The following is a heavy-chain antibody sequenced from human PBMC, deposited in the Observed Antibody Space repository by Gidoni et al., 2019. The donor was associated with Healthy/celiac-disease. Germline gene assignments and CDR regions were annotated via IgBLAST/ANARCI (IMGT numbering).Heavy chain of an antibody. CDR3: AKDGSNWGSSYYFDY. V-gene: IGHV3-30*02. D-gene: IGHD7-27*01. CDR2: IRYDGSNK. J-gene: IGHJ4*02. CDR1: GFTFSSYG. Sequence: QVQLVESGGGVVQPGGSLRLSCAASGFTFSSYGMHWVRQAPGKVLEWVAFIRYDGSNKYYADSVKGRFTISRDNSKNTLYLQMNSLRAEDTAVYYCAKDGSNWGSSYYFDYWGQGTLVTVSS.